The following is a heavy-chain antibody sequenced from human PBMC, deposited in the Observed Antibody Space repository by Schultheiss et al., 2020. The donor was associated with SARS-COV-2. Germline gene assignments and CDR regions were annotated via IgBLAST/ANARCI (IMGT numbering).Heavy chain of an antibody. J-gene: IGHJ4*02. Sequence: GGSLRLSCAASGFTFSNAWMSWVRQAPGKGLEYVSAISSNGGSTYYADSVKGRFTISRDNSKNTLYLQMSSLRAEDTAVYYCVKDLVRGDDYWGQGTLVTVSS. CDR2: ISSNGGST. CDR3: VKDLVRGDDY. CDR1: GFTFSNAW. V-gene: IGHV3-64D*06. D-gene: IGHD3-10*01.